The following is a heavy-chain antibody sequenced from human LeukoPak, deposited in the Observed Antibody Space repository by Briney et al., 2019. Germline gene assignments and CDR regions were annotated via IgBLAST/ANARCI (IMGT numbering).Heavy chain of an antibody. J-gene: IGHJ6*02. CDR3: AGTATVTGYYYGMDV. Sequence: SETLSLTCTVSGGSISSYYWSWIRQPAGKGLEWIGRIYTSGSTNYNPSLKSRVTMSVDTSKNQFSLKLSPVTAADTAVYYCAGTATVTGYYYGMDVWGQGTTVTVSS. D-gene: IGHD4-17*01. CDR1: GGSISSYY. V-gene: IGHV4-4*07. CDR2: IYTSGST.